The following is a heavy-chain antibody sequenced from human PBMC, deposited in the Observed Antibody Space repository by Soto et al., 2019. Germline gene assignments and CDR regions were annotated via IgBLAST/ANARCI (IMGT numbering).Heavy chain of an antibody. CDR2: ISGYNGNT. CDR3: ARDREYYYDSSGNYYYHYGMDV. V-gene: IGHV1-18*04. D-gene: IGHD3-22*01. Sequence: GASVNVSCKSSGYTFTNYCISWGRQAPGQGLECMGWISGYNGNTKYAQKFQGRVTMTTDTPTNTAYMELRSLRSDDTAVYYCARDREYYYDSSGNYYYHYGMDVWGQGTTVTVSS. J-gene: IGHJ6*02. CDR1: GYTFTNYC.